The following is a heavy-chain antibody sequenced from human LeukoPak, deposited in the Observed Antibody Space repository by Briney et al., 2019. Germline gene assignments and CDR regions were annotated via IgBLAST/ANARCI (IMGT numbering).Heavy chain of an antibody. D-gene: IGHD6-13*01. V-gene: IGHV1-46*01. J-gene: IGHJ5*02. CDR1: GYTFTSYY. Sequence: ASVKVSCKASGYTFTSYYMHWVRQAPGQGLEWMGIINPSGGSTSYAQKFQGRVTMTRDTSTSTVCMELSSLRSEDTAVYYCARDFLQQRLVRHWFDPWGQGTLVTVSS. CDR3: ARDFLQQRLVRHWFDP. CDR2: INPSGGST.